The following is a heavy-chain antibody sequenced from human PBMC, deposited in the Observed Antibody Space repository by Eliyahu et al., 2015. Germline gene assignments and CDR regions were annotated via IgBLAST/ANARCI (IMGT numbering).Heavy chain of an antibody. V-gene: IGHV4-61*01. J-gene: IGHJ2*01. CDR1: GGSVSSGSYY. Sequence: QVQLQESGPGLVKPSETLSLTCTVSGGSVSSGSYYWXWIRQPPGKGLEWIGYIYYSGSTNYNPSLKSRVTISVDTSKNQFSLKLSSVTAADTAVYYCASSNLGILAYSSSPSTYFDLWGRGTLVTVSS. CDR3: ASSNLGILAYSSSPSTYFDL. CDR2: IYYSGST. D-gene: IGHD6-6*01.